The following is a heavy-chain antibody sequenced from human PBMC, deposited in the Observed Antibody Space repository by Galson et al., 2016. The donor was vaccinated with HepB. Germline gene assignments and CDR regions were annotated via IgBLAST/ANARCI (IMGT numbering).Heavy chain of an antibody. CDR2: INPSGGST. CDR1: GYTFTSYY. V-gene: IGHV1-46*03. D-gene: IGHD3-22*01. CDR3: ARDEGYYDSSGYEGYFDL. J-gene: IGHJ5*02. Sequence: SVKVSCKASGYTFTSYYMHWLRQAPGQGLEWMGIINPSGGSTSYAQKFPGRVTMTRDTSTSTVYMELSSLRSEDTAVYYCARDEGYYDSSGYEGYFDLWGQGTPVTVSS.